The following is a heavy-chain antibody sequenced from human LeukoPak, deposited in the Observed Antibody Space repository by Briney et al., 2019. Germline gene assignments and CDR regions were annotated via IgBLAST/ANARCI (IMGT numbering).Heavy chain of an antibody. J-gene: IGHJ3*02. V-gene: IGHV4-34*01. CDR2: INHSGTT. D-gene: IGHD6-6*01. CDR1: GGSFSGYF. Sequence: SETLSLTCAVYGGSFSGYFWTWIRHSPGKGLEWIGEINHSGTTNYNPSLKNRVIVSADTSKDQFSLRLSSVSAADTAVYYCARGRIAARLLRAFDIWGQGTMVTVSS. CDR3: ARGRIAARLLRAFDI.